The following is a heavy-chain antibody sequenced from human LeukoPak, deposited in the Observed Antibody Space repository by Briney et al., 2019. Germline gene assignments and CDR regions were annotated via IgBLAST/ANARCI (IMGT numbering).Heavy chain of an antibody. CDR3: AKDKILGVPATRGPYFDL. CDR2: ISWNSGSI. D-gene: IGHD2-15*01. V-gene: IGHV3-9*01. J-gene: IGHJ2*01. CDR1: GFTFDDYA. Sequence: PGGSLRLSCAASGFTFDDYAMHRVRQAPGKGLEWVSGISWNSGSIGYADSVKGRFTISRDNAKNSLYLQMNSLRAEDTALYYCAKDKILGVPATRGPYFDLWGRGTLVTVSS.